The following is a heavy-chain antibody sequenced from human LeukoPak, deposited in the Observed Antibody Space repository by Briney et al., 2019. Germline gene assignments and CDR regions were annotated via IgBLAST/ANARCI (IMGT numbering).Heavy chain of an antibody. V-gene: IGHV3-48*01. CDR1: GFTFSSYS. CDR2: IGRTTTTI. CDR3: ARALGSGWVYFL. J-gene: IGHJ4*02. D-gene: IGHD3-10*01. Sequence: PGGSLRLSCAASGFTFSSYSMNWVRQAPGKGLEWVSYIGRTTTTIYYADSVKGRFTISRDNAKNSLYLQMNSLRVEDTAVYYCARALGSGWVYFLGGQGTLVTVSS.